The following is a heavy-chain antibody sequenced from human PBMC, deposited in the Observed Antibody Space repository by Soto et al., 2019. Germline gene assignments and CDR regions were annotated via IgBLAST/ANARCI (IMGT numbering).Heavy chain of an antibody. CDR3: ARESGRYEIVVDPPDL. Sequence: QVQLVESGGGVVQPGRSLRLSCAASGFTFSSYGMHWVRQAPGKGLEWVAVIWYDGSNKYYADSVKGRFTISRDNSKNTLYLQMNSLRAEDTAVYYCARESGRYEIVVDPPDLWGRGTLVTVSS. D-gene: IGHD3-22*01. CDR2: IWYDGSNK. V-gene: IGHV3-33*01. CDR1: GFTFSSYG. J-gene: IGHJ2*01.